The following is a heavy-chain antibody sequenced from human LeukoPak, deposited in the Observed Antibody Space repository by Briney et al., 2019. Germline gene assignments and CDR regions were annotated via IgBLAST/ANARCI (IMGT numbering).Heavy chain of an antibody. Sequence: ASVKVSCKASGYTFTGYYMHWVRQAPGQGLEWMGWINPNSGDTNYAQKFQGRVTMTRDTSISTAYMELSRLRSDDTAVYYCARASSSSWENDYWGQGTLVTVSS. CDR3: ARASSSSWENDY. J-gene: IGHJ4*02. CDR1: GYTFTGYY. V-gene: IGHV1-2*02. D-gene: IGHD6-13*01. CDR2: INPNSGDT.